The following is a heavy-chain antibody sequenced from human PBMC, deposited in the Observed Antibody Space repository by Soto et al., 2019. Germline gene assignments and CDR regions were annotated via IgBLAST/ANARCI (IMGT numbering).Heavy chain of an antibody. Sequence: QVQLVQSGAEVKKPGSSVKVSCKASGGTFSSYAISWVRQAPGQGLEWMGGIIPIFGTANYAQKFQGRVTITSDESTSTAYMELSSLRSEDTAVYYCARVKGTMVRGVIHPYYYYGMDVWGQGTTVTVSS. V-gene: IGHV1-69*05. J-gene: IGHJ6*02. CDR2: IIPIFGTA. CDR1: GGTFSSYA. D-gene: IGHD3-10*01. CDR3: ARVKGTMVRGVIHPYYYYGMDV.